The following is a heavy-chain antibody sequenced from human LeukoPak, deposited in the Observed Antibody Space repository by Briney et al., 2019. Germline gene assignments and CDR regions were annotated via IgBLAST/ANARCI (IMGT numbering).Heavy chain of an antibody. CDR1: GLTVSSNS. CDR3: ARDLWHIARYGHYMDV. J-gene: IGHJ6*03. Sequence: GGCLRLSCAASGLTVSSNSMSWVRQAPGKGLEWVSFISSSSSYIYYADSVKGRFTISRDNAKNSLYLQMNSLRAEDTAVYYCARDLWHIARYGHYMDVWGKGTTVTISS. V-gene: IGHV3-21*01. D-gene: IGHD2-21*01. CDR2: ISSSSSYI.